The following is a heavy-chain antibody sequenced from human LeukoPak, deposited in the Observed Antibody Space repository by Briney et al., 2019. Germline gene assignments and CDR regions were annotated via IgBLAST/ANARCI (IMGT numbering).Heavy chain of an antibody. CDR3: ARARPFEYSSSILNDY. CDR2: ISAYNGNT. J-gene: IGHJ4*02. Sequence: ASVKVSCKASGYTFTSYGISWVRQAPGQGLEWMGWISAYNGNTNYAQKLQGRVTMTTDTSTSTAYMELRSLRSDDTAVYYCARARPFEYSSSILNDYWGQGTLVTVSS. D-gene: IGHD6-6*01. V-gene: IGHV1-18*01. CDR1: GYTFTSYG.